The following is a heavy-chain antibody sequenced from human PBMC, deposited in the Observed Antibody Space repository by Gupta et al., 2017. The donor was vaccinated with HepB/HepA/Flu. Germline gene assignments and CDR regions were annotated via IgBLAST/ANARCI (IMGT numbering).Heavy chain of an antibody. D-gene: IGHD6-13*01. CDR3: AKFSSFTLAATGNAAFDI. Sequence: EEQLVESGGGLEQPGRSLRLSCAASGFIFDDYAMHWVRQAPGKGLEWVSGISWNSGNIGYADSVKGRFTISRDNAKNSLYLQMNSLRTEDTAFYYCAKFSSFTLAATGNAAFDIWGQGTMVSVSS. CDR2: ISWNSGNI. V-gene: IGHV3-9*01. J-gene: IGHJ3*02. CDR1: GFIFDDYA.